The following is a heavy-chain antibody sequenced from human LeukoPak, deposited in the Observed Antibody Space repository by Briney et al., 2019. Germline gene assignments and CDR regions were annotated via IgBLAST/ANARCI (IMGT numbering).Heavy chain of an antibody. CDR2: ISAYSGNT. CDR1: GYTFTSYG. Sequence: ASVKVSCKASGYTFTSYGISWVRQAPGQGLEWMGWISAYSGNTNYAQKLQGRVTMTTDTSTSTVYMELSSLRSEDTAVYYCARGSGGIHYFDYWGQGTLVTVSS. V-gene: IGHV1-18*01. CDR3: ARGSGGIHYFDY. J-gene: IGHJ4*02. D-gene: IGHD2-15*01.